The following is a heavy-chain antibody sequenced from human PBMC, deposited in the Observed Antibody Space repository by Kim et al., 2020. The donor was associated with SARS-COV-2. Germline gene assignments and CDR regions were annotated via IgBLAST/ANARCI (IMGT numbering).Heavy chain of an antibody. CDR2: ITGSRDST. CDR1: GFTFNDYA. Sequence: GGSLRLSCAASGFTFNDYAMSWVRQAPGKGLEWVSTITGSRDSTFYADSVKGRFTISRDNSKNTLYLQMNSLRAEDTALYYCAKAPTTSSPYYFDYWFQG. V-gene: IGHV3-23*01. D-gene: IGHD1-26*01. J-gene: IGHJ4*02. CDR3: AKAPTTSSPYYFDY.